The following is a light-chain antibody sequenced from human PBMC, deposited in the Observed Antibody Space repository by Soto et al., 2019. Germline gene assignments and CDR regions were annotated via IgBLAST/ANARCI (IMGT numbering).Light chain of an antibody. CDR2: EVS. V-gene: IGLV2-23*02. J-gene: IGLJ1*01. CDR1: SSDVGSYNL. CDR3: CSYAGSSTCV. Sequence: QSGLTQPASVSGSPGQSITISCTGTSSDVGSYNLVSWYQQHPGKAPKLMIYEVSKRPSGVSNRFSGSKSGNTASLTISGLQAEDEADYYCCSYAGSSTCVFGTGTKVTVL.